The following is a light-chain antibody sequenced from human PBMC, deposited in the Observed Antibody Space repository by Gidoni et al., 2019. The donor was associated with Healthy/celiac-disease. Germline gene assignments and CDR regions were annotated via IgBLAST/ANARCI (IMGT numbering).Light chain of an antibody. J-gene: IGKJ1*01. CDR2: LGS. CDR1: QSLLHSNGYNY. Sequence: IVMTQSPLSLPVTPGEPASISCRSSQSLLHSNGYNYLDWYLQKPGQSPQLLIYLGSNRASGVPDRFSGSGSGTDFTLKISRVEAEDVGVYYCMQALQTPPWTFGQXTKVEIK. V-gene: IGKV2-28*01. CDR3: MQALQTPPWT.